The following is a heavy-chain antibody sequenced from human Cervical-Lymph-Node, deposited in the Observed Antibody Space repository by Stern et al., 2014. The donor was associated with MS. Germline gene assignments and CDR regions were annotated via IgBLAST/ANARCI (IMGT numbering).Heavy chain of an antibody. J-gene: IGHJ3*02. CDR3: ARDQGGKYYDSSGYYSDAFDI. Sequence: EVQLVESGGGLVKPGGSLRLSCAASGFTFSSYSMNWVRQAQGKGLEWVSSISSSSSYIYYADSVKGRFTISRDNAKNSLYLQMNSLRAEDTAVYYCARDQGGKYYDSSGYYSDAFDIWGQGTMVTVSS. CDR2: ISSSSSYI. D-gene: IGHD3-22*01. V-gene: IGHV3-21*01. CDR1: GFTFSSYS.